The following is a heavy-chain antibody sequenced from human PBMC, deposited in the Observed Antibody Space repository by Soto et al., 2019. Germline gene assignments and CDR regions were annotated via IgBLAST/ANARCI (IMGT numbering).Heavy chain of an antibody. V-gene: IGHV1-3*01. J-gene: IGHJ6*01. CDR2: INAGNGNT. CDR3: ARAFLGYCSGGSCYSDLYYYYGMDV. CDR1: GYTFTSYA. Sequence: ASVKVSCKASGYTFTSYAMHWVRQAPGQRLEWMGWINAGNGNTKYSQKFQGRVTITRDTSASTAYMELSSLRSEDTAVYYCARAFLGYCSGGSCYSDLYYYYGMDVWGQGTTVTVSS. D-gene: IGHD2-15*01.